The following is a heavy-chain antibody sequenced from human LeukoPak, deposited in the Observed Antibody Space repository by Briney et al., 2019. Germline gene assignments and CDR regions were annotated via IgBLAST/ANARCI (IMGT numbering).Heavy chain of an antibody. J-gene: IGHJ4*02. CDR1: GFTFSNAW. CDR3: AKDIVGGGDDY. CDR2: IQEDGKKE. D-gene: IGHD2-21*02. V-gene: IGHV3-7*01. Sequence: GGSLRLSCAASGFTFSNAWMSWVRQAPGKGLEWVANIQEDGKKENYVDSVRGRFTISRDNAKNSIYLQMNSLRVEDTAVYYCAKDIVGGGDDYWGQGTLVIVSS.